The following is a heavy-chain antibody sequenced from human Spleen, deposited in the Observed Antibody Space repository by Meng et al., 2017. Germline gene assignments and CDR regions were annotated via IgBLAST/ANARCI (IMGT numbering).Heavy chain of an antibody. CDR2: TSFDGRNK. V-gene: IGHV3-30*03. CDR3: ARWNGNTAYDY. J-gene: IGHJ4*02. Sequence: QVQMVESGGDVVQPGRSLRLSCAASSRYGMHWVRQAPGKGLEWVTLTSFDGRNKDYADSVKGRFTISRDNSKNTLYLQMNSLRADDTAVYYCARWNGNTAYDYWGQGTLVTVSS. CDR1: SRYG. D-gene: IGHD1/OR15-1a*01.